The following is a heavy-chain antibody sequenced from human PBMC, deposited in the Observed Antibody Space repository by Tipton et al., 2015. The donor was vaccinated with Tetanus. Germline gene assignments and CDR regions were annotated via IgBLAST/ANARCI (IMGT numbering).Heavy chain of an antibody. Sequence: SLRLSCAASGFYLSDYWMSWIRQAPGKGLEWVANINRGGSEKYFADSVNRRSTISRDNAKNSLFLHVDSLRAEDTAVYYCVTDHNRGWAFDYWGQGVLVTVSS. CDR3: VTDHNRGWAFDY. CDR2: INRGGSEK. V-gene: IGHV3-7*01. D-gene: IGHD6-19*01. J-gene: IGHJ4*02. CDR1: GFYLSDYW.